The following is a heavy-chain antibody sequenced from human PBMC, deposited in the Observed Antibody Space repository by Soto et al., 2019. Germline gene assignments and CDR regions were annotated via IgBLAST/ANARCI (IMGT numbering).Heavy chain of an antibody. Sequence: PGGSLRLSCAASGFTFSSYAMHWVRQAPGKGLEWVAVIWYDGSNKYYADSVKGRFTISRDNSKNTLYLQMNSLRAEDTAVYYCAKDAQQWLITTFDYWGQGTLVTVSS. J-gene: IGHJ4*02. CDR1: GFTFSSYA. V-gene: IGHV3-30*02. CDR2: IWYDGSNK. D-gene: IGHD6-19*01. CDR3: AKDAQQWLITTFDY.